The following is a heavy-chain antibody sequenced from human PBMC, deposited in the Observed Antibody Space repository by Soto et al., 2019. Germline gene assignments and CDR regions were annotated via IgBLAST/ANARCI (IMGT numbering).Heavy chain of an antibody. J-gene: IGHJ4*02. D-gene: IGHD3-22*01. CDR1: DGSICCSSFH. Sequence: SVTLSLTCTVSDGSICCSSFHWGRIRQPPGKGLEWIGRTYSSGSTSYSPSLKSRVTISVDTSKNQSSLKLSSVTAADTAVYYCASLSQIGSGDSGYWGQGTLVTVSS. V-gene: IGHV4-39*01. CDR2: TYSSGST. CDR3: ASLSQIGSGDSGY.